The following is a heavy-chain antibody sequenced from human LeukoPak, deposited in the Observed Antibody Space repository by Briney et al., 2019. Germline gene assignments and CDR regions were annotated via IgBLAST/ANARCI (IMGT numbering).Heavy chain of an antibody. Sequence: GESLQISCKGSGYSFTSYWIGWVRQMPGKGLEWMGTIYPGDSDTRYSPSFQGQVTISADKSISTAYLQWSSLKASDTAMYYCARAYCGGDCYFAEYFQHWGQAPWSPSPQ. CDR2: IYPGDSDT. V-gene: IGHV5-51*01. CDR3: ARAYCGGDCYFAEYFQH. D-gene: IGHD2-21*02. J-gene: IGHJ1*01. CDR1: GYSFTSYW.